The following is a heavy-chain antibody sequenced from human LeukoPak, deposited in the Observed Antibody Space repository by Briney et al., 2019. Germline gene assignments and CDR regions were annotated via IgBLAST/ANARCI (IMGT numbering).Heavy chain of an antibody. CDR3: VRVFRDYVEAFDI. D-gene: IGHD4-17*01. V-gene: IGHV3-7*01. CDR2: TNQDGSEK. CDR1: GFRFSSYW. Sequence: GGSLRLSCAASGFRFSSYWMSWVRQAPGKGLEWVANTNQDGSEKDYVDSVKGRISISRDNAKSSLYLQMNSLRAEDTAVYYCVRVFRDYVEAFDIWGQGTLVTVSS. J-gene: IGHJ3*02.